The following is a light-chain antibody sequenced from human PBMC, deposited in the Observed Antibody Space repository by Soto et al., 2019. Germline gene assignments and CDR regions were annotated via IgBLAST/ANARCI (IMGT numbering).Light chain of an antibody. CDR3: CSYAGATTHV. J-gene: IGLJ1*01. Sequence: QSALTQPASVTGSPGQSITISCTGTSSDVGSFNLVSWYQQHPGKVPKLMIYGGTKRPSGVSNRFSGSKSGNTASLTISGLQADDEADYYCCSYAGATTHVFGTGTKVTVL. CDR1: SSDVGSFNL. CDR2: GGT. V-gene: IGLV2-23*01.